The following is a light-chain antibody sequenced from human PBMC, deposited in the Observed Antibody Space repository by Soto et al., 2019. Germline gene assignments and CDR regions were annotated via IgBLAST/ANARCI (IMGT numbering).Light chain of an antibody. V-gene: IGKV1D-13*01. Sequence: AIQLTQSPSSLSASVGDRVTITCRASQGISSALAWYQQKPGKAPKLLIYDASSLESGVPSRFSGSGSGTDFTLNISSLQPEDFATYYCQQFNKYPITFGQGTRLEIK. CDR3: QQFNKYPIT. CDR1: QGISSA. J-gene: IGKJ5*01. CDR2: DAS.